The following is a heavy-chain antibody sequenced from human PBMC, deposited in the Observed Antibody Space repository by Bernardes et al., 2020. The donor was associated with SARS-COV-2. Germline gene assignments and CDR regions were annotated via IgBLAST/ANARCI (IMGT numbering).Heavy chain of an antibody. CDR2: IYSGGST. J-gene: IGHJ3*02. CDR1: GFTVSSNY. CDR3: ARDWPGILVGATPDAFDI. D-gene: IGHD1-26*01. Sequence: GGSLRLSCAASGFTVSSNYMSWVRQAPGKGLEWVSVIYSGGSTYYADSVKGRFTISRDNSKNTLYLQMNSLRAEDTAVYYCARDWPGILVGATPDAFDIWGQGTMVTVSS. V-gene: IGHV3-66*01.